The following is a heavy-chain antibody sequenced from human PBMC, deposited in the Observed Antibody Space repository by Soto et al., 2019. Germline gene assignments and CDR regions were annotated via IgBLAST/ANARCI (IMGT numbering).Heavy chain of an antibody. V-gene: IGHV4-59*01. Sequence: SETLSLTCTVSGGSISSYYWSWIRQPPGKGLEWIGYIYYSGSTNYNPSLKSRVTISVDTSKNQISLKLSSVTAADTAVYYCARDLSNDYGGLGFYYGMDVWGQGTTVTVSS. D-gene: IGHD4-17*01. CDR3: ARDLSNDYGGLGFYYGMDV. CDR1: GGSISSYY. CDR2: IYYSGST. J-gene: IGHJ6*02.